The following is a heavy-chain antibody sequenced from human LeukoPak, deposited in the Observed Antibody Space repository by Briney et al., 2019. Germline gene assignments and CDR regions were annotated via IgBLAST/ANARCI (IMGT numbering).Heavy chain of an antibody. J-gene: IGHJ4*02. CDR3: VRTPPNWGFDY. Sequence: GSVKVSCKASGYTFTTHDISWVRQATGQGLEWLGWMSPNSGDTGYAQKFQGRVTMTSDSSISTAYMELSSLRSEDTAIYYCVRTPPNWGFDYWGQGTLVTVSS. D-gene: IGHD7-27*01. CDR2: MSPNSGDT. CDR1: GYTFTTHD. V-gene: IGHV1-8*01.